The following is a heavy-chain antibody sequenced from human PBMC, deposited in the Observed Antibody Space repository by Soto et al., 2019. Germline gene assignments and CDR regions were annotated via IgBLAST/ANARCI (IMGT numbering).Heavy chain of an antibody. CDR3: ARGAVIQLRFLEWLRYWFDP. Sequence: ASVKVSCKASGYTFTSYDINWVRQATGQGLEWMGWMNPNSGNTGYAQKFQSRVTMTRNTSISTAYMELSSLRSEDTAVYYCARGAVIQLRFLEWLRYWFDPWGQGTLVTVSS. CDR2: MNPNSGNT. CDR1: GYTFTSYD. J-gene: IGHJ5*02. D-gene: IGHD3-3*01. V-gene: IGHV1-8*01.